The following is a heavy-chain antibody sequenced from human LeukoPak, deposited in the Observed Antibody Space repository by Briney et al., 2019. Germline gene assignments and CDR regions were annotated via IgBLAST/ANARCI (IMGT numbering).Heavy chain of an antibody. V-gene: IGHV3-21*01. CDR1: GFTFSYYG. CDR2: ISSSSNYI. D-gene: IGHD1-26*01. Sequence: GGSLRLSCAASGFTFSYYGMSWVRQAPGKGLEWVSSISSSSNYIYYADSVKGRFTISRDNAKNSLYLQMYSLRAEDSAVYYCALLVGATLDFDYWGQGTLVTVSS. CDR3: ALLVGATLDFDY. J-gene: IGHJ4*02.